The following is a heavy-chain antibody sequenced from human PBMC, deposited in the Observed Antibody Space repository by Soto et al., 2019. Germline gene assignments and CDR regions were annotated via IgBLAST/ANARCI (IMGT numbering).Heavy chain of an antibody. CDR1: GGTFSSYA. V-gene: IGHV1-69*06. D-gene: IGHD1-7*01. Sequence: GASVKVSCKASGGTFSSYAISWVRQAPGQGLEWMGGIIPIFGTANYAQKFQGRVTITADKSTSTAYTELSSLRSEDTAVYYCAREKGQGNWNYVRWFEPWGQGSLVTVSS. J-gene: IGHJ5*02. CDR2: IIPIFGTA. CDR3: AREKGQGNWNYVRWFEP.